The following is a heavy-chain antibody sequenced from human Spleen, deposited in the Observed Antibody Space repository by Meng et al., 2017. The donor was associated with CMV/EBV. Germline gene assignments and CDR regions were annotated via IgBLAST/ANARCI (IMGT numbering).Heavy chain of an antibody. J-gene: IGHJ4*02. V-gene: IGHV4-39*07. CDR3: AREVALHLWHDF. D-gene: IGHD5-18*01. CDR1: GGSVSSSSYY. CDR2: IYYSGST. Sequence: ESLKISCTVSGGSVSSSSYYWGWIRQPPGKGLEWIGSIYYSGSTYYNVSLKSRVTISVDTSKNQFSLKLNSVTAADTAVYYCAREVALHLWHDFWGQGTLVTVSS.